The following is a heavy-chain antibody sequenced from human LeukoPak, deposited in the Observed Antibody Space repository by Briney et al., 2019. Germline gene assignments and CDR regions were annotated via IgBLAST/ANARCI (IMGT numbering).Heavy chain of an antibody. CDR2: IYHSGST. D-gene: IGHD3-10*01. V-gene: IGHV4-4*02. J-gene: IGHJ2*01. Sequence: SETLSLTCTFSGGSISSSNWWSWVRQPPGKGLEWIGEIYHSGSTNYNPSLKSRVTISVDKSKNQFSLKLSSVTAADTAVYYCARVGMVRGVIDYWYFDLWGRGTLVTVSS. CDR1: GGSISSSNW. CDR3: ARVGMVRGVIDYWYFDL.